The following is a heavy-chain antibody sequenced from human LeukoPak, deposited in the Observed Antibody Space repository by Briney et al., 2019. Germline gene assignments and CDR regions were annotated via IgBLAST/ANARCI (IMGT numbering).Heavy chain of an antibody. CDR3: TCTSGTITRLAAFDV. D-gene: IGHD1-1*01. Sequence: GGSLRLSCAASGFSLSNAWVSWVRQAPGRGLEWVGRIKSKTDGGATDYAAPVKGRFTISRDDSKNTLYLQMNSLKTEDTALYYCTCTSGTITRLAAFDVWGQGTLVTVSS. V-gene: IGHV3-15*01. J-gene: IGHJ3*01. CDR2: IKSKTDGGAT. CDR1: GFSLSNAW.